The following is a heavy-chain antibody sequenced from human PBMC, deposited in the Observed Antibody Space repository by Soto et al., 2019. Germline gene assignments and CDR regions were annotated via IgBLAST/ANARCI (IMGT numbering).Heavy chain of an antibody. Sequence: QVQLEQSGAEVKKPGSSVKVSCKASGGTLSDHGVAWLRQAPGQGLEWMGGTIPVFNTAKYAQKFQGRGTVTADKFTNIAYMELSSLRSEDKAFYFCARGVYGSGNYYTGPSAFDIWGQGTMVIVSS. V-gene: IGHV1-69*06. J-gene: IGHJ3*02. CDR3: ARGVYGSGNYYTGPSAFDI. CDR1: GGTLSDHG. CDR2: TIPVFNTA. D-gene: IGHD3-10*01.